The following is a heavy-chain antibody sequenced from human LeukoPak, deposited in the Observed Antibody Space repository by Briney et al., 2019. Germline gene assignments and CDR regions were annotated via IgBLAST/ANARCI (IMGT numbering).Heavy chain of an antibody. V-gene: IGHV1-8*01. CDR3: ASSRGWPLTGGYYFDY. J-gene: IGHJ4*02. D-gene: IGHD6-19*01. CDR1: GYTFTSYD. CDR2: MNPNSGNT. Sequence: VKVSCKASGYTFTSYDINWVRQATGQGLEWMGWMNPNSGNTGYAQKFQGRVTMTRNTSISTAYIELSSLRSEDTAVYYCASSRGWPLTGGYYFDYWGQGTLVTVSS.